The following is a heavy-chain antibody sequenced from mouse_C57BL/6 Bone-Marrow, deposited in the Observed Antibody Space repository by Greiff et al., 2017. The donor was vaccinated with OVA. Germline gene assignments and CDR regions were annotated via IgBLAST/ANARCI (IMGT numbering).Heavy chain of an antibody. Sequence: VQLQQPGAELVKPGASVKLSCKASGYTFTSYWMHWVKQRPGRGLEWIGRIDPNSGGTKYNEKFKSKATLTVDKPSSTAYMQLSSLTSEDSAVYYCARFHITTVVATDYFDYWGQGTTLTVSS. D-gene: IGHD1-1*01. CDR2: IDPNSGGT. CDR1: GYTFTSYW. J-gene: IGHJ2*01. CDR3: ARFHITTVVATDYFDY. V-gene: IGHV1-72*01.